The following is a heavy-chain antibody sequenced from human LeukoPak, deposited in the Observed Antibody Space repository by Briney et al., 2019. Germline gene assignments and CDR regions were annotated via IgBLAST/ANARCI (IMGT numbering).Heavy chain of an antibody. V-gene: IGHV3-66*01. CDR2: IYSSGST. J-gene: IGHJ4*02. CDR1: GGSISSGGHY. D-gene: IGHD3-22*01. CDR3: ARSYSYDSTGYWDY. Sequence: PSETLSLTCTVSGGSISSGGHYWSWVRQAPGKGLEWVSVIYSSGSTYYADSVKGRFTISRDNSKNTLYLQMNSLRVEDTAVYYCARSYSYDSTGYWDYWGQGTLVTVSS.